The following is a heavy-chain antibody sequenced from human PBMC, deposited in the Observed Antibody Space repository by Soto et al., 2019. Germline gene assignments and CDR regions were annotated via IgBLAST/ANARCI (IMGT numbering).Heavy chain of an antibody. Sequence: PSETLSLTCAVYGGSFIGYYWSWIRQPPGKGLEWIGEINHSGSTNYNPSLKSRVTISVDTSKNQFSLKLSSVTAADTAVYYCTRGGGWIDAFDIWGQGTIVTVSS. CDR3: TRGGGWIDAFDI. V-gene: IGHV4-34*01. CDR1: GGSFIGYY. D-gene: IGHD5-12*01. J-gene: IGHJ3*02. CDR2: INHSGST.